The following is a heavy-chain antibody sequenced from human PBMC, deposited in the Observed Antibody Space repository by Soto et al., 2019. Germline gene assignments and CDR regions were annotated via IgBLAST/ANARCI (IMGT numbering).Heavy chain of an antibody. CDR2: ISYDGSNK. Sequence: LRLSCGASGFTFRSYAMHWVRQTPGKGLEWVAVISYDGSNKHYADSVKGRFSISRDNSKNMLYLQMDSLSTEDTAVYYCVRSMIIVVRLIGLDYWGQGTLVTVSS. J-gene: IGHJ4*02. V-gene: IGHV3-30-3*01. CDR1: GFTFRSYA. D-gene: IGHD3-22*01. CDR3: VRSMIIVVRLIGLDY.